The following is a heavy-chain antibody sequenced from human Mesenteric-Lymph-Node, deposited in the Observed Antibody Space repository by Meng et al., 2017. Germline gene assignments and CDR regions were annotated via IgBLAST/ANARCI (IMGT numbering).Heavy chain of an antibody. J-gene: IGHJ4*02. Sequence: GGSLRLSCAASGFTFRNVWMNWVRQAPGKGLEWVGRVKTKREGGLTDDAAPSKGRFTISRDDSKSTLYLQMNNLRTEDTAVYYCTTRLVTTNDYWGQGTLVTVSS. CDR2: VKTKREGGLT. CDR3: TTRLVTTNDY. D-gene: IGHD2-21*02. V-gene: IGHV3-15*01. CDR1: GFTFRNVW.